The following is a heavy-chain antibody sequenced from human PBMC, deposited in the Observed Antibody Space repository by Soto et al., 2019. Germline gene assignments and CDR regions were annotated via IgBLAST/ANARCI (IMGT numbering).Heavy chain of an antibody. D-gene: IGHD2-21*02. CDR2: IIPRYATA. CDR1: GGYFSNYA. J-gene: IGHJ3*02. CDR3: AKGRSEVTLLNDPFRI. V-gene: IGHV1-69*13. Sequence: SVKVSCKDSGGYFSNYAIGWVRQAPGQELEWMGGIIPRYATANYERKFQGRVTITADESTFTAYMELSSLRSEDTAIYYCAKGRSEVTLLNDPFRIWGQGTMVTVS.